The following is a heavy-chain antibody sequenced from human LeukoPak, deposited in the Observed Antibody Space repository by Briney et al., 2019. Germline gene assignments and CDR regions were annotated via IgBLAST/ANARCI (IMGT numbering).Heavy chain of an antibody. CDR1: GFTFSSYS. CDR2: ISSSSSSTI. Sequence: PGGSLRLSCAASGFTFSSYSMNWVRQAPGKGLEWVSYISSSSSSTIYYADSVKGRFTISRDNAKNSLYLQMNSLRDEDTAVYYCARDLQGETPFDYWGQGTLVTVSS. CDR3: ARDLQGETPFDY. D-gene: IGHD2-21*01. J-gene: IGHJ4*02. V-gene: IGHV3-48*02.